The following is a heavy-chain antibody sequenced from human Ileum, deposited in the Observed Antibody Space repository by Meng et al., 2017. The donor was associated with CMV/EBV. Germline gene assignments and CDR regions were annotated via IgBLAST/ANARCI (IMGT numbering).Heavy chain of an antibody. CDR1: FSKAW. CDR3: STDPRGLRFLGERWLDS. D-gene: IGHD3-3*01. Sequence: FSKAWMTWVRQAPGKGLEWVARIKSTTDGGATDYAAPVKGRFTISRDDSKNTLFLQMNTLKTEDTAFYYCSTDPRGLRFLGERWLDSWGQGTLVTVSS. V-gene: IGHV3-15*01. CDR2: IKSTTDGGAT. J-gene: IGHJ5*01.